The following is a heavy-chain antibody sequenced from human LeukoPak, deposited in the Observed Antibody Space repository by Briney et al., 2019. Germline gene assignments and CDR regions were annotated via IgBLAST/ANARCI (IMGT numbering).Heavy chain of an antibody. CDR2: VSLSGDRT. Sequence: GGSLRLSCAASGFTFSTYAVTWVRQAPGKGLEWVSAVSLSGDRTYYADSVKGRFTISRDNSKNTLYLQMDSLRAEDTAVYYCAKYRGGATTPDYWGQGTLVTVSS. V-gene: IGHV3-23*01. D-gene: IGHD1-26*01. CDR1: GFTFSTYA. CDR3: AKYRGGATTPDY. J-gene: IGHJ4*02.